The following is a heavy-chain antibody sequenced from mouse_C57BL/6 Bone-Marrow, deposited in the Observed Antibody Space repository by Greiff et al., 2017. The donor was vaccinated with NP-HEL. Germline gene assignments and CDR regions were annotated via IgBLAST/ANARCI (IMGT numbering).Heavy chain of an antibody. D-gene: IGHD1-1*01. J-gene: IGHJ3*01. CDR2: ISGGGGNT. CDR1: GFTFSSYT. Sequence: EVQRVESGGGLVKPGGSLKLSCAASGFTFSSYTMSWVRQTPEKRLEWVATISGGGGNTYYPDSVKGRFTISRDNAKNTLYLQMSSLRSEDTALYYCARQGYYYGSRAWFAYWGQGTLVTVSA. V-gene: IGHV5-9*01. CDR3: ARQGYYYGSRAWFAY.